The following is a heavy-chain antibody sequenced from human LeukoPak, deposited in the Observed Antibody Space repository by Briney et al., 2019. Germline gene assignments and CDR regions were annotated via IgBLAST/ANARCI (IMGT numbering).Heavy chain of an antibody. V-gene: IGHV1-46*01. CDR3: ARDPIPFYDILTGYRCNWFDP. Sequence: ASVKVSCKASGYTFTSYYMHWVRQAPGQGLEWMGIINPSGGSTSYAQKFQGRVTMTRDTSTSTVYMELGSLRSEDTAVYYCARDPIPFYDILTGYRCNWFDPWGQGTLVTVSS. CDR2: INPSGGST. D-gene: IGHD3-9*01. CDR1: GYTFTSYY. J-gene: IGHJ5*02.